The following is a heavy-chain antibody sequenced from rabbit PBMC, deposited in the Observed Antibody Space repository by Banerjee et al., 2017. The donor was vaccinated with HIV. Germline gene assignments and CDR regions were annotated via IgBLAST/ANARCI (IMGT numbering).Heavy chain of an antibody. CDR2: IDPVFGSA. V-gene: IGHV1S7*01. CDR1: GFDFSSYY. D-gene: IGHD6-1*01. CDR3: SSGNVAYGGYGSFNL. Sequence: QLKESGGGLVQPGGSLKLSCKASGFDFSSYYMSWVRQAPGKGLEWIGYIDPVFGSAYYASWVNGRFTISSDNAQNTVDLQMNSLTAADTATYFCSSGNVAYGGYGSFNLWGPGTLVTVS. J-gene: IGHJ4*01.